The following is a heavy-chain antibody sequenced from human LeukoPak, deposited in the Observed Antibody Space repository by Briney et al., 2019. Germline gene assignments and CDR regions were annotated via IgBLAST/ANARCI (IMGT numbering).Heavy chain of an antibody. CDR1: GYTFTSYD. V-gene: IGHV1-8*03. Sequence: ASVKVSFKASGYTFTSYDINWVRQATGQGLEWMGWMNPNSGNTGYAQKFQGRVTITRNTSISTAYMELSSLRSEDTAVYYCARGKLGIAALYYYYYYMDVWGKGTTVTVSS. J-gene: IGHJ6*03. CDR3: ARGKLGIAALYYYYYYMDV. CDR2: MNPNSGNT. D-gene: IGHD6-13*01.